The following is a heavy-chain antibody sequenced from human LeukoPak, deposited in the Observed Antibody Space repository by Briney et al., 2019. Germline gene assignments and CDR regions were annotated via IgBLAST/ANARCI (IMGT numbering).Heavy chain of an antibody. D-gene: IGHD2-8*01. CDR3: AHQVPPNDEYFDH. V-gene: IGHV3-23*01. J-gene: IGHJ1*01. Sequence: PGGSLRLSCVASGFTFSSYSMHWVRQAPGEGLEWLSGISNNGRATDYADSIKGRFTISRDNSKNTVFLQMNSLRAEDTAEYFCAHQVPPNDEYFDHWGQGTLVTVSS. CDR1: GFTFSSYS. CDR2: ISNNGRAT.